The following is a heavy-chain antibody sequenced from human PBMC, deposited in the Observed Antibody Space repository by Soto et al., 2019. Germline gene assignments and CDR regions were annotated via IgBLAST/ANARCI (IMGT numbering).Heavy chain of an antibody. J-gene: IGHJ4*02. CDR1: GYTFTSYY. D-gene: IGHD6-6*01. Sequence: ASVKVSCKASGYTFTSYYMHWVRQAPGQGLEWMGIINPSGGSTSYAQKFKGRVTMTRDTSKSTVYMELSSLRSEDTAVYYCARDSGYGSWSRALDYWGQGTLVTVSS. CDR3: ARDSGYGSWSRALDY. V-gene: IGHV1-46*01. CDR2: INPSGGST.